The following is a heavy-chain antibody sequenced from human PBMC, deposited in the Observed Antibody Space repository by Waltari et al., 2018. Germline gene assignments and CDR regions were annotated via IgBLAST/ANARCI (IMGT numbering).Heavy chain of an antibody. CDR2: FNPSDGSI. D-gene: IGHD6-13*01. CDR1: GYTFTSYY. V-gene: IGHV1-46*01. J-gene: IGHJ4*02. CDR3: ARAIAAAGTHTPIFDY. Sequence: QVQLVQSGAEVKKPGASVKVSCKASGYTFTSYYMHWVRQAPGQGLEWMGIFNPSDGSIRYAQKFQGRVTVTRDTSTSTVYMELSSLRFEDTAVYYCARAIAAAGTHTPIFDYWGQGTLVTVSS.